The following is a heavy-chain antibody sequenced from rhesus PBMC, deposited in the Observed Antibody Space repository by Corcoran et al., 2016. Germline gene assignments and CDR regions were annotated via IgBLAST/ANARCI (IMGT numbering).Heavy chain of an antibody. CDR2: IYSSSGNT. J-gene: IGHJ4*01. D-gene: IGHD2-33*01. CDR3: ARESVCSDSGCSSPFDY. CDR1: GGSISGGYYY. Sequence: QVKLQESGPGLVKPLETLSLTCAVSGGSISGGYYYWSWIRQPPGQGLEWMGGIYSSSGNTYYNPSLKSRVTISKDTSKNQLSLKLSSVTAADTAVYYCARESVCSDSGCSSPFDYWGQGVLVTVSS. V-gene: IGHV4S12*01.